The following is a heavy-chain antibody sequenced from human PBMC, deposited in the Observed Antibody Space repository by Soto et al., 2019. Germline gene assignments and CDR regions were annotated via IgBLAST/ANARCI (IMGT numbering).Heavy chain of an antibody. CDR2: IIPIFGTE. J-gene: IGHJ3*02. Sequence: QVQLVQSGAEVKKPGSSVKVSCKASGGTFSSYAISWVRQAPGQGLEWRGGIIPIFGTENYAQKFQGRVPITADESTSTAYMERSSLRSEDTAVDSCASGIASAGLRRGALDIWGQGTMVRVSS. CDR3: ASGIASAGLRRGALDI. D-gene: IGHD6-13*01. V-gene: IGHV1-69*01. CDR1: GGTFSSYA.